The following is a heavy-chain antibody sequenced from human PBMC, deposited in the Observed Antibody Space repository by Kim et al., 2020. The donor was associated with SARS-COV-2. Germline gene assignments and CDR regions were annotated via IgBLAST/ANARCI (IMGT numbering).Heavy chain of an antibody. CDR1: GGSFSGYY. J-gene: IGHJ4*02. Sequence: SETLSLPCAVYGGSFSGYYWSWIRQPPGKGLEWIGEINHSGSTNYNPSLKSRVTISVDTSKNQFSLKLSSVTAADTAVYYCARRVVVTAIYGYWGQGTLV. CDR3: ARRVVVTAIYGY. D-gene: IGHD2-21*02. V-gene: IGHV4-34*01. CDR2: INHSGST.